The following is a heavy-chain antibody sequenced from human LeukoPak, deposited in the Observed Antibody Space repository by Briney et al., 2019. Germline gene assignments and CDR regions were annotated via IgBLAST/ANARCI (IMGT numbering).Heavy chain of an antibody. CDR1: GFTFSNYG. Sequence: GGSLRLSCAASGFTFSNYGMHWVRQPPGNGLEWVSVISNDGTNTYQADSVKGRFTISRDNFKNTLYLQINSLRSEDTAVYYCARGPGKVSCTGGSCFLAYWGQGTLVTVSS. J-gene: IGHJ4*02. D-gene: IGHD2-15*01. CDR2: ISNDGTNT. V-gene: IGHV3-30*19. CDR3: ARGPGKVSCTGGSCFLAY.